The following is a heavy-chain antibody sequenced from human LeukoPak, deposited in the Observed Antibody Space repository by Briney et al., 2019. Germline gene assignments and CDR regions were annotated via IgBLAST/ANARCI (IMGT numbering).Heavy chain of an antibody. CDR1: GGSISSGGYS. V-gene: IGHV4-30-2*01. D-gene: IGHD3-16*02. J-gene: IGHJ4*02. Sequence: SETLSLTCTVSGGSISSGGYSWSWIRQPPGKGLEWIGYIYHSGSTYYNPSLKSRVTISVDRSKNQFSLKLSSVTAADTAVYYCARGSLSYNGYWGQGTLVTVSS. CDR2: IYHSGST. CDR3: ARGSLSYNGY.